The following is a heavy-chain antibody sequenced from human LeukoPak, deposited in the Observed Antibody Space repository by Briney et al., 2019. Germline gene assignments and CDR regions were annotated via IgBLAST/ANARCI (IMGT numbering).Heavy chain of an antibody. V-gene: IGHV1-69*06. Sequence: GASVKVSCKASGGTFSSYAISWVRQAPGQGLEWMGGIIPIFGTANYAQKFQGRVTITADKSTSTAYMELSSLRSEDTAVYYCARVLAVAGIHYYYYMDVWGKGTTVTVSS. CDR3: ARVLAVAGIHYYYYMDV. CDR2: IIPIFGTA. CDR1: GGTFSSYA. J-gene: IGHJ6*03. D-gene: IGHD6-19*01.